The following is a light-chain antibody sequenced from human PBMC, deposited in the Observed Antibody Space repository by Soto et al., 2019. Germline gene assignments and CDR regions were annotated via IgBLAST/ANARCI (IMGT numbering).Light chain of an antibody. CDR2: DAS. CDR3: QQRSNWPPLLT. CDR1: QSVSRY. J-gene: IGKJ4*01. Sequence: EIVLTQSPATLSLSPGERATLSCRASQSVSRYLAWYQQKPGQAPRLLIYDASNRATGIPARFSGSGSGTDFTLTISSLEPEDFAVYYCQQRSNWPPLLTFGGGTKVEIQ. V-gene: IGKV3-11*01.